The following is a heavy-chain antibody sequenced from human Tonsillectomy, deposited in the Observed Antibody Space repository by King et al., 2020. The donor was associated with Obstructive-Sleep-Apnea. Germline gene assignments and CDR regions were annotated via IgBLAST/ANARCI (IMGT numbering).Heavy chain of an antibody. D-gene: IGHD3-22*01. J-gene: IGHJ4*02. CDR1: GGSISSDY. V-gene: IGHV4-59*01. CDR2: IYYSGST. Sequence: VQLQESGPGMVKPSETLSLTCTVSGGSISSDYWSWIRQPPGKGVEWIGYIYYSGSTNYNPSLKSRVTISLDTSKNQFSLKLNSVTTADTAVYYCARGDSSGYQRGDYWGQGTLVTVSS. CDR3: ARGDSSGYQRGDY.